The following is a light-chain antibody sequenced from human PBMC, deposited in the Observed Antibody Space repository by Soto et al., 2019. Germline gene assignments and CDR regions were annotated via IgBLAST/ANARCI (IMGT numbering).Light chain of an antibody. Sequence: EIVMTQSPATLSVSPGERATLSCRASQSVSSNLAWYQHKPGQAPRLLIYRASTRATGVPGRFSGSGSGTEFTLTIISLQYEDVAVYYCQQYHKWPLTFGGGTKAEIK. CDR3: QQYHKWPLT. CDR1: QSVSSN. J-gene: IGKJ4*01. CDR2: RAS. V-gene: IGKV3-15*01.